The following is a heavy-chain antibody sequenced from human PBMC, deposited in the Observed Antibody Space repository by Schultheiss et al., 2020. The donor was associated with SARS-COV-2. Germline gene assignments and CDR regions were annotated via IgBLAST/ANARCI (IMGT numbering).Heavy chain of an antibody. CDR3: ARRAAAEHNWFDP. V-gene: IGHV1-2*02. Sequence: ASVKVSCKASGYTFTGYYMHWVRQAPGQGLEWMGWINPNSGGTNYAQKFQGRVTITADKSTSTAYMELSSLRSEDTAVYYCARRAAAEHNWFDPWGQGTLVTVSS. J-gene: IGHJ5*02. CDR2: INPNSGGT. CDR1: GYTFTGYY. D-gene: IGHD6-25*01.